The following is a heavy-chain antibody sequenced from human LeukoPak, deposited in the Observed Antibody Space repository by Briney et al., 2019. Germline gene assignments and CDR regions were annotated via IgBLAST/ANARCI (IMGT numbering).Heavy chain of an antibody. D-gene: IGHD3-10*01. CDR3: ARDSDSRGSGSYYTPFDY. V-gene: IGHV4-30-4*02. CDR2: IYYSGST. J-gene: IGHJ4*02. CDR1: GGSISSGDYY. Sequence: SDTLSLTCTVSGGSISSGDYYWSWIRQPPGKGLEWIGYIYYSGSTYYNPSLKSRVTISVDTSKNQFSLKLSSVTAADTAVYYCARDSDSRGSGSYYTPFDYWGQGTLVTVSS.